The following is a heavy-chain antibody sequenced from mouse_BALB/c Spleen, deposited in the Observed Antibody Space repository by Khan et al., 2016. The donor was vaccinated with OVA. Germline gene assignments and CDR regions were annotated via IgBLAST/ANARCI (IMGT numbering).Heavy chain of an antibody. J-gene: IGHJ4*01. Sequence: EVQLQESGPGLVNPSQSLSLTCTVTGYSITSDYAWNWIRQFPGNKLEWMGYINYSGSTNYNPALKSRISITRDTSKNQFFLQLNSVTTEDTATYYRARDGCRYKCAMDYWGQGTSVTVSS. CDR2: INYSGST. CDR1: GYSITSDYA. CDR3: ARDGCRYKCAMDY. D-gene: IGHD2-3*01. V-gene: IGHV3-2*02.